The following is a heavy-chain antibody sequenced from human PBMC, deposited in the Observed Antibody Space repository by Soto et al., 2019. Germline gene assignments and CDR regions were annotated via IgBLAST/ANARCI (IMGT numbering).Heavy chain of an antibody. J-gene: IGHJ6*02. CDR3: ASDIVVVVAATRGYYYYYYGMDV. V-gene: IGHV4-34*01. Sequence: PSETLSLTCAVYGGSFSGYYWSWIRQPPGKGLEWIGEINHSGSTNYNPSLKSRVTISVDTSKNQFSLKLSSVTAADTAVYYCASDIVVVVAATRGYYYYYYGMDVWGQGTTVTVSS. CDR1: GGSFSGYY. D-gene: IGHD2-15*01. CDR2: INHSGST.